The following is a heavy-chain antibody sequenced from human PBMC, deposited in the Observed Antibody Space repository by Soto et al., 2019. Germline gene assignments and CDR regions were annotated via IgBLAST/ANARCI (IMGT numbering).Heavy chain of an antibody. V-gene: IGHV4-30-4*01. J-gene: IGHJ4*02. Sequence: QVQLQESGPGLVKPSQTLSLTCTVSGGSISSGDYYWSWIRQPPGKGLEWIGYIYYSGSTYYNPSLQSRVTISVHASKNQFSLELSSVTAADTAMYYCARGLVWRDIVVVPAAPDLYYFDYWGQGTLVTVSS. CDR2: IYYSGST. D-gene: IGHD2-2*01. CDR3: ARGLVWRDIVVVPAAPDLYYFDY. CDR1: GGSISSGDYY.